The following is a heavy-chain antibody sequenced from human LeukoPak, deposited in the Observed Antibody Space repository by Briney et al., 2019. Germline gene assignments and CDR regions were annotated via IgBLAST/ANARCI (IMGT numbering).Heavy chain of an antibody. CDR2: ISYDGSNK. J-gene: IGHJ4*02. D-gene: IGHD3-10*01. CDR1: GFTFSSYA. Sequence: PGGSLRLSCAASGFTFSSYAMHWVRQAPGKGLERVAVISYDGSNKYYADSVKGRFTISRDNSKNTLYLQMNSLRAEDTAVYYCARDVLTYGSYFDYWGQGTLVTVSS. CDR3: ARDVLTYGSYFDY. V-gene: IGHV3-30-3*01.